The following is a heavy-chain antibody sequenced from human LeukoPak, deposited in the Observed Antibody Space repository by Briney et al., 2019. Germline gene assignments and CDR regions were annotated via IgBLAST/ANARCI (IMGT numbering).Heavy chain of an antibody. Sequence: GESLKISCKGSGYSFNSYWIGWVRQMPGKGLEWMGIIYPGDSDTRYSPSFQGQVTISADKSISTAYLQWSSLKASDTAMYYCARHETRTQDCSGGSCDGIDYWGQGTLVTVSS. CDR3: ARHETRTQDCSGGSCDGIDY. CDR2: IYPGDSDT. J-gene: IGHJ4*02. D-gene: IGHD2-15*01. CDR1: GYSFNSYW. V-gene: IGHV5-51*01.